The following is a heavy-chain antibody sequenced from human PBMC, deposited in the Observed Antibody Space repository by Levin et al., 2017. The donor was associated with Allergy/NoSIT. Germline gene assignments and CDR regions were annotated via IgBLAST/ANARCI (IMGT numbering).Heavy chain of an antibody. Sequence: GGSLRLSCAASGFTFSSYSMNWVRQAPGKGLEWVSAISSSSDYIYYADPVKGRFTISRDNAKKSLYLQMNSLRAEDTAVYYCAARYYYDSSTYYPFDYWGQGTLVTVSS. CDR2: ISSSSDYI. CDR3: AARYYYDSSTYYPFDY. V-gene: IGHV3-21*01. D-gene: IGHD3-22*01. J-gene: IGHJ4*02. CDR1: GFTFSSYS.